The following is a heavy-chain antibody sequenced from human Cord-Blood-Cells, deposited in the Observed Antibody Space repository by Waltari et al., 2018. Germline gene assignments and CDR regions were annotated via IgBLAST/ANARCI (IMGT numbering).Heavy chain of an antibody. V-gene: IGHV1-2*02. CDR1: GYTFTGYY. CDR3: ARWENCGGDCYAFDI. CDR2: INPNSGGT. J-gene: IGHJ3*02. Sequence: QVQLVQSGAEVKKPGASVKVSCKASGYTFTGYYMHWVRQAPGQGLEWMGWINPNSGGTNDAQKFQGRVTMTRDTSISTAYMELSRLRSDDTAVYYCARWENCGGDCYAFDIWGQGTMVTVSS. D-gene: IGHD2-21*01.